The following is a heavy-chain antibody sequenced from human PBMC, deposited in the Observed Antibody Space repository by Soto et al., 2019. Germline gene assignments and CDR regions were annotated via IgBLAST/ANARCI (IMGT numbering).Heavy chain of an antibody. J-gene: IGHJ5*02. CDR1: GGSVSRVCHY. V-gene: IGHV4-61*01. CDR3: TREQSDDNYVDP. CDR2: IYFTGST. Sequence: PETLSLTCTVSGGSVSRVCHYCSWLRHTPGKGLEWIGYIYFTGSTNYNPSLKGRVTMSVDTSRDQVSLRLISVSAADTAVYYCTREQSDDNYVDPWGQGTLVTVSS. D-gene: IGHD5-18*01.